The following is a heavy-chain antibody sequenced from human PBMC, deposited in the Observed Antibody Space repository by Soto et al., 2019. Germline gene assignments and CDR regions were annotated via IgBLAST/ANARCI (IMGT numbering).Heavy chain of an antibody. CDR3: ARGDILEWFTDAFDI. CDR1: GYSFTSYD. CDR2: MNPNSGNT. Sequence: ASVNVSCKASGYSFTSYDIKWVRQATGQGLEWMGWMNPNSGNTGYAQKFQGRVTMTRNTSISTAYMELSSLRSEDTAVYYCARGDILEWFTDAFDIWGQGTMVTVSS. J-gene: IGHJ3*02. V-gene: IGHV1-8*01. D-gene: IGHD3-3*01.